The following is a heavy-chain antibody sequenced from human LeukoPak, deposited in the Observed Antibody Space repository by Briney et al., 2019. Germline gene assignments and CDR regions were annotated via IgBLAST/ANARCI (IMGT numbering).Heavy chain of an antibody. CDR2: IYYSGST. J-gene: IGHJ5*02. D-gene: IGHD3-3*01. V-gene: IGHV4-39*07. CDR1: GGSISSSSYY. Sequence: SETLPLTCTVSGGSISSSSYYWGWIRQPPGKGLEWIGSIYYSGSTYYNPSLKSRVTISVDTSKNQFSLKLSSVTAADTAVYYCARSKGRFLEWLSSRWFDPWGQGTLVTVSS. CDR3: ARSKGRFLEWLSSRWFDP.